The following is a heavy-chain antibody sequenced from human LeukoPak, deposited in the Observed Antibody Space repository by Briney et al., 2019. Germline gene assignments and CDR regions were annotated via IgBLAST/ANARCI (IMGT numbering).Heavy chain of an antibody. CDR1: GFTFSSYE. D-gene: IGHD3-16*02. CDR2: ISSSGSTI. CDR3: ARDFYLYYGMDV. Sequence: GGSLRLSCAASGFTFSSYEMNWVRQAPGKGLEWVSYISSSGSTIYYADSVKGRFTIFRDNAKNSLYLQMNSLRAEDTAVYYCARDFYLYYGMDVWGQGTTVTASS. J-gene: IGHJ6*02. V-gene: IGHV3-48*03.